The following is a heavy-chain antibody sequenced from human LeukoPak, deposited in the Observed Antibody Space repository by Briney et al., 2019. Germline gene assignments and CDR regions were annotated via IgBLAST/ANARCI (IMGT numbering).Heavy chain of an antibody. J-gene: IGHJ6*02. CDR2: NPSXXST. Sequence: NPSXXSTSYAQKFQGRVTMTRDTSTSTVYMELSSLRSEDTAVYYCAREGNRGYSYGPRYYYYGMDVWGQGTTVTVSS. CDR3: AREGNRGYSYGPRYYYYGMDV. D-gene: IGHD5-18*01. V-gene: IGHV1-46*01.